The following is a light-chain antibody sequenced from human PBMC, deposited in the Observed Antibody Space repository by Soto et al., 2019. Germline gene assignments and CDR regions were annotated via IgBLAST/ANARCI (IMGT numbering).Light chain of an antibody. CDR3: GAWDSSLSAYV. CDR1: SSNIANNY. Sequence: QSVLTQPPSVSADPGQTVTISCSGSSSNIANNYVSWYQHLPGTAPKLLIYENNKRPSGIPDRFSGSKSGTSATLGITGLQTGDEADYYCGAWDSSLSAYVFGTGTKVTV. J-gene: IGLJ1*01. CDR2: ENN. V-gene: IGLV1-51*02.